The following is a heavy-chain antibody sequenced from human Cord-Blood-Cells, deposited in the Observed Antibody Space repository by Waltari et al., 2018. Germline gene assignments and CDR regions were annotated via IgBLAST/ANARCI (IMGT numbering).Heavy chain of an antibody. V-gene: IGHV3-30-3*01. CDR1: GFPFSSYA. CDR3: ATNAFDI. CDR2: ISYDGSNK. Sequence: QVQLVESGGGVVQPGRSLSLSCAAPGFPFSSYAMHWVRQAPGKGLEWVAVISYDGSNKYYADSVKGRFTISRDNSKNTLYLQMNSLRAEDTAVYYCATNAFDIWGQGTMVTVSS. J-gene: IGHJ3*02.